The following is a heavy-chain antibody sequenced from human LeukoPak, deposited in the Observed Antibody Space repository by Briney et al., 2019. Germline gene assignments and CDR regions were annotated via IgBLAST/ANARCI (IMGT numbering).Heavy chain of an antibody. V-gene: IGHV4-59*12. CDR3: ARRRYYYYMDV. CDR1: GGSISSDF. CDR2: MYYSGST. Sequence: SETLSLTCTVSGGSISSDFWSWIRQPPGKGLEWIGQMYYSGSTDYNPSLKSRVTMSVDTSKNQFSLKLSSVTAADTAVYYCARRRYYYYMDVWGKGTTVTVSS. J-gene: IGHJ6*03.